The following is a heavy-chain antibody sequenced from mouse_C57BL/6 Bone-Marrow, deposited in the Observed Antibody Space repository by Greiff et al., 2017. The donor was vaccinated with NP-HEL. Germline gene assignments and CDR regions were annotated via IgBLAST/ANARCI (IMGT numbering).Heavy chain of an antibody. CDR3: ARRIFPLGDYAMDY. J-gene: IGHJ4*01. CDR2: IWSGGST. Sequence: QVQLQQSGPGLVQPSQSLSITCTVSGFSLTSYGVHWVRQSPGKGLEWLGVIWSGGSTDYNAAFISRLSISKDNSKSQVFFKMNSLQADDTAIYYCARRIFPLGDYAMDYWGQGTSVTVSS. D-gene: IGHD4-1*01. V-gene: IGHV2-2*01. CDR1: GFSLTSYG.